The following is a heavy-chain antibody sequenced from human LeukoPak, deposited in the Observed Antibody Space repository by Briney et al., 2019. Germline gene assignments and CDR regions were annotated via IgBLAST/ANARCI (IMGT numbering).Heavy chain of an antibody. J-gene: IGHJ4*02. Sequence: PGGPLRLSCAASGFTFISYWMSGVRQAPGKGREWVANIKQDGSEKHYVDSVKGRFTISRDNAKKSLFLHMNSLKVEDTAVYYCARGSEYTSSTNYYFDYWGQGTLVTVSS. CDR1: GFTFISYW. D-gene: IGHD6-6*01. CDR2: IKQDGSEK. CDR3: ARGSEYTSSTNYYFDY. V-gene: IGHV3-7*01.